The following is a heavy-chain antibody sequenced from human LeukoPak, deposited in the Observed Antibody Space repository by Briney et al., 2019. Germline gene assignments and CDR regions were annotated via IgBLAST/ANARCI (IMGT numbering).Heavy chain of an antibody. Sequence: SVKVSCKASGGTFSSYAISWVRQAPGQGLEWMGGIIPIFGTANYAQKFQGRVTITADESTSTAYMELSSLRSEDTAVYYCARGPTIFGGDENWGQGTLVTVSS. V-gene: IGHV1-69*13. CDR2: IIPIFGTA. D-gene: IGHD3-3*01. CDR1: GGTFSSYA. CDR3: ARGPTIFGGDEN. J-gene: IGHJ4*02.